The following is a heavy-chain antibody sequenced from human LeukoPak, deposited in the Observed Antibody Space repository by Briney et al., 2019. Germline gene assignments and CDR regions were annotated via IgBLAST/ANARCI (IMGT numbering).Heavy chain of an antibody. CDR3: ARGDYYDSSGYLMGSNYYYYYMDV. CDR2: ISWNSGNI. J-gene: IGHJ6*03. CDR1: GFTIDGYA. V-gene: IGHV3-9*01. Sequence: GRSLRLSCTASGFTIDGYAMHWVRLTPGKGLEWVSGISWNSGNIVYADSVKGRFTISRDNAKNSLHLQMNSLTAEDTVLYYCARGDYYDSSGYLMGSNYYYYYMDVWGKGTTVTVSS. D-gene: IGHD3-22*01.